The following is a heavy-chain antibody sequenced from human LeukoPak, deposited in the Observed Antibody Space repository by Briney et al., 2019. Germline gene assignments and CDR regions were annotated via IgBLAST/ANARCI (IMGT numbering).Heavy chain of an antibody. V-gene: IGHV3-23*01. CDR2: ISGSGGST. D-gene: IGHD3-22*01. CDR1: GYTFTSYA. J-gene: IGHJ4*02. CDR3: AKTVDSSGYYYDY. Sequence: SCKASGYTFTSYAMSWVRQAPGKGLEWVPAISGSGGSTYYADSVKGRFTISRDNSKNTLYLQMNSLRAEDTAVYYCAKTVDSSGYYYDYWGQGTLVTVSS.